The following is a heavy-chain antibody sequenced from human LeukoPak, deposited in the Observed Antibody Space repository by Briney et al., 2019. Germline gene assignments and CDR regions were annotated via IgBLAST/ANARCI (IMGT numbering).Heavy chain of an antibody. CDR3: ARALNGPDFDL. J-gene: IGHJ2*01. CDR1: GGSFSGYY. Sequence: KPSETLSLTCAVYGGSFSGYYWSWIRQPPGKGLEWIGEINHSGSTNYNPSLKSRVTISVDTSKNQFSLKLSSVTAADTAVYYCARALNGPDFDLWGRGTLVTVSS. V-gene: IGHV4-34*01. CDR2: INHSGST. D-gene: IGHD3-16*01.